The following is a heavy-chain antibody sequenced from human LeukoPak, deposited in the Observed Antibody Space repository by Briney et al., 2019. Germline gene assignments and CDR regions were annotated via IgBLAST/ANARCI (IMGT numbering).Heavy chain of an antibody. V-gene: IGHV4-34*01. CDR2: INHSGST. Sequence: SETLSLTCAVYGGSFSGYYWSWIRQPPGKGPEWIGEINHSGSTNYNPSLKSRVTISVDTSKNQFSLKLSSVTAADTAVYYCARGRIWFGELGRYYYMDVWGKGTTVTVSS. D-gene: IGHD3-10*01. CDR1: GGSFSGYY. CDR3: ARGRIWFGELGRYYYMDV. J-gene: IGHJ6*03.